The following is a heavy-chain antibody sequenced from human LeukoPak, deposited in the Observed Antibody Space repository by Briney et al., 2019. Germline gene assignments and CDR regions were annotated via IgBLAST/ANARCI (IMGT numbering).Heavy chain of an antibody. D-gene: IGHD1-26*01. CDR1: GFTFSSYG. J-gene: IGHJ4*02. V-gene: IGHV3-30*02. Sequence: PGGSLRLSCAASGFTFSSYGMHWVRQAPGKGLEWVAFIRYDGNNKYYADSVKGRLTISRDNSKNTLYLQMNSLRTEDTALYYCAKDIVELRSFDYWGQGTLVTVSS. CDR2: IRYDGNNK. CDR3: AKDIVELRSFDY.